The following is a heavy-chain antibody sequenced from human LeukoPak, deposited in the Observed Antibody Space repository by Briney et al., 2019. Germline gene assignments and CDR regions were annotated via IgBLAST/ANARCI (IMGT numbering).Heavy chain of an antibody. J-gene: IGHJ6*02. CDR1: GFIFSDYF. V-gene: IGHV3-11*01. Sequence: PGGSLRLSCAASGFIFSDYFMSWIRQAPGKGLEWVAYISSSGSTLYYADSVKGRFTVSRDNAKNSLNLQMSSLRVDDTAVYYCARASQLELGYGMDVWGQGTTVTVSS. CDR3: ARASQLELGYGMDV. D-gene: IGHD1-1*01. CDR2: ISSSGSTL.